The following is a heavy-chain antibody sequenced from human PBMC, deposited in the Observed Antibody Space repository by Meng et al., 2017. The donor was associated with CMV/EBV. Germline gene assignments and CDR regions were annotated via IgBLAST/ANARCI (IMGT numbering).Heavy chain of an antibody. CDR3: ARGYCSSTSCYTSYYYYGMDV. J-gene: IGHJ6*02. Sequence: SSVKVSCQASVCTFISYAISWVRQAPGQGLEWMGGIISIFGTANYAQKFQGRVTITTDESTSTAYMELSSLRSEDTAVYYCARGYCSSTSCYTSYYYYGMDVWGQGTTVTVSS. CDR2: IISIFGTA. D-gene: IGHD2-2*02. V-gene: IGHV1-69*05. CDR1: VCTFISYA.